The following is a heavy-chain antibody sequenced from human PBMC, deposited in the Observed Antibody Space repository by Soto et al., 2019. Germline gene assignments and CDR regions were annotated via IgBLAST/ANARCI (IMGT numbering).Heavy chain of an antibody. J-gene: IGHJ3*01. D-gene: IGHD5-18*01. Sequence: QVQLVQSGGEMKKPGASMRVSCKTSGYTFTYNGITWVRQAPGQGLEWMGWISAPNGNTKSAEKFQGRFTITTDTSTSTAHMELTSLTSDDTAVYYCARGRGYSYAEEALQNWGQGTMVIVSS. CDR3: ARGRGYSYAEEALQN. CDR2: ISAPNGNT. V-gene: IGHV1-18*04. CDR1: GYTFTYNG.